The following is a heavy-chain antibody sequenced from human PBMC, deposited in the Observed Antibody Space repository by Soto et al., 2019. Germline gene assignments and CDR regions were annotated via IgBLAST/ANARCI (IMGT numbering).Heavy chain of an antibody. V-gene: IGHV4-31*03. CDR2: IYYSGST. Sequence: SSETLSLTCTVPGGSVSSGGYYWSWIRQHPGKGLEWIGYIYYSGSTYYNPSLKSRVTISVDTSKNQFSLKLSSVTAADTAVYYCARDTGDSSSWYVGYYYGMDVWGQGTTVTVS. CDR3: ARDTGDSSSWYVGYYYGMDV. J-gene: IGHJ6*02. D-gene: IGHD6-13*01. CDR1: GGSVSSGGYY.